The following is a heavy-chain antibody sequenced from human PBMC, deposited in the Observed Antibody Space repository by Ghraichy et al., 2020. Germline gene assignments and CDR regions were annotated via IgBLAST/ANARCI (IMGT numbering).Heavy chain of an antibody. CDR3: AKDLFYSLDY. V-gene: IGHV3-30*02. D-gene: IGHD2-15*01. Sequence: GGSLRLSCVASGFTFSNSGMHWVRQAPGKGLKWVAFMGHEHDGSNRQYEDSVKGRITISRDNSKNTVYLQMNSLRAEDTAVYYCAKDLFYSLDYWGQGALVTVSS. CDR1: GFTFSNSG. J-gene: IGHJ4*02. CDR2: MGHEHDGSNR.